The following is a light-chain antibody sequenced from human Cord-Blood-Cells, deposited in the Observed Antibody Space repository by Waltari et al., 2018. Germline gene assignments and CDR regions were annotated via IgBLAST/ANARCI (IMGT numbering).Light chain of an antibody. J-gene: IGLJ2*01. Sequence: SYELTQPPSVSVSPGQTARITCSGDALPKQYASWYQQKPGQAPVLVIYKDSERPSGIPGLCAGSSSGTTVTVTISGVQAEDEADYYCQSADSSGTYPVVFGGGTKLTVL. CDR2: KDS. V-gene: IGLV3-25*02. CDR3: QSADSSGTYPVV. CDR1: ALPKQY.